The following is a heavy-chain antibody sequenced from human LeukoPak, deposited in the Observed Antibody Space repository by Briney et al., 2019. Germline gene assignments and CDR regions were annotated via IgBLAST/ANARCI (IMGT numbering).Heavy chain of an antibody. J-gene: IGHJ6*02. Sequence: PSETLSLTCTVSGGSINTYYWTWIRQPPGKGLEWIGYIYYSGSTYYNPSLKSRVTISVDTSKNQFSLKLSSVTAADTAVYYCARVAYDSMSYYYYGMDVWGQGTTVTVSS. CDR2: IYYSGST. CDR3: ARVAYDSMSYYYYGMDV. V-gene: IGHV4-30-4*08. D-gene: IGHD3-22*01. CDR1: GGSINTYY.